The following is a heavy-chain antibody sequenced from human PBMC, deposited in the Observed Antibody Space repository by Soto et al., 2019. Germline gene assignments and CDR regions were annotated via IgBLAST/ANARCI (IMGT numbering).Heavy chain of an antibody. D-gene: IGHD3-10*01. V-gene: IGHV3-13*01. Sequence: GGSLRLSCAASGFTFSSYDMHWVRQATGKGLEWVSAIGTAGDTYYPGSLKGRFTISRENANNSLYLQMNSLRAGDTAVYYCARAGESSLTVDRPFDYWGQGTLVTGSS. J-gene: IGHJ4*02. CDR2: IGTAGDT. CDR3: ARAGESSLTVDRPFDY. CDR1: GFTFSSYD.